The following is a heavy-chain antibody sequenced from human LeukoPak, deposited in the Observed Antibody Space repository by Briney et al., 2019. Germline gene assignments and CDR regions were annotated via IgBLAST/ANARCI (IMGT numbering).Heavy chain of an antibody. CDR2: IYYSGST. V-gene: IGHV4-30-4*01. D-gene: IGHD4-17*01. J-gene: IGHJ4*02. CDR3: ARFSNDHGVKFDY. Sequence: SETLSLTCTVSGGSISSGDYYWSWIRQPPGKGLEWIGYIYYSGSTYYNPSLKSRVTISVDTSKNQFSLKLSSVTAADTAVYYCARFSNDHGVKFDYWGQGTLVTVSS. CDR1: GGSISSGDYY.